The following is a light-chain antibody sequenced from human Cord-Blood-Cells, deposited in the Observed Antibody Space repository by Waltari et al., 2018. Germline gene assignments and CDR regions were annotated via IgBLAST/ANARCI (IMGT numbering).Light chain of an antibody. CDR3: NSRDSSGNHNWV. Sequence: SSELPQDTAVSVALGQTVRTTCHGDSLRRYYASWHQQNPGKAPVLVIYGKNNRPSGIADRFSGSSSGNTASLTITGAQAEDEADYYCNSRDSSGNHNWVFGGGTKLTVL. V-gene: IGLV3-19*01. CDR2: GKN. J-gene: IGLJ3*02. CDR1: SLRRYY.